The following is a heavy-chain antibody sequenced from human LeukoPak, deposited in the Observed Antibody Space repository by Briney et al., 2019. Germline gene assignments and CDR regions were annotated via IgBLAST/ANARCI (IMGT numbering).Heavy chain of an antibody. CDR2: ISAYNGNT. V-gene: IGHV1-18*04. D-gene: IGHD1-14*01. Sequence: ASVKVSCKASGYTFTGYYMHWVRQAPGQGLEWMGWISAYNGNTNYAQKFQGRVTMTTDTSTSTAYMELRSLRSDDTAVYYCAREKGGTIYYYYGMDVWGQGTTVTVSS. CDR1: GYTFTGYY. J-gene: IGHJ6*02. CDR3: AREKGGTIYYYYGMDV.